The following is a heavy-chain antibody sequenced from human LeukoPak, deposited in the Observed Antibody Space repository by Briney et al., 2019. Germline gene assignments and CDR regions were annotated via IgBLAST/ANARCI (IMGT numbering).Heavy chain of an antibody. V-gene: IGHV3-74*01. CDR2: IKKVVSIT. J-gene: IGHJ5*02. CDR3: TKSDWFDP. CDR1: GFLLSGYW. Sequence: GGPLRLSCAASGFLLSGYWMHWVPQAPGKGRVWLSRIKKVVSITSCGASVKGGFTISRDNAKNTLYLQMNSLRVEDTAVYYCTKSDWFDPWGQGTLVTVSS. D-gene: IGHD3-3*01.